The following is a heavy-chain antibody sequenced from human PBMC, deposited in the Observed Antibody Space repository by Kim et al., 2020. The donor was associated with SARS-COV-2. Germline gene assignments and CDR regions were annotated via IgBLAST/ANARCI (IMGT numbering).Heavy chain of an antibody. V-gene: IGHV1-3*01. J-gene: IGHJ3*02. Sequence: NFQGRVTITTDTSASTVYLELRSLRSEDTAMYYCARRGGTWFGDFAYGFDIWGQGTMVTVSS. D-gene: IGHD3-10*01. CDR3: ARRGGTWFGDFAYGFDI.